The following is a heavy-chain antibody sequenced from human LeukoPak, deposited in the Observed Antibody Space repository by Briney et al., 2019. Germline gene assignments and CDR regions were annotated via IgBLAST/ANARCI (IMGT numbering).Heavy chain of an antibody. J-gene: IGHJ4*02. CDR2: ISHDGSVT. Sequence: GGSLRLSCAASGFIFGSYVMHWVRQPPGKGLEWVSRISHDGSVTNYADSVKGRFTISRDNAKNSLYLQMNSLRAEDTAVYYCARDKLLWFGELLWDYWGQGTLVTVSS. CDR3: ARDKLLWFGELLWDY. D-gene: IGHD3-10*01. V-gene: IGHV3-74*01. CDR1: GFIFGSYV.